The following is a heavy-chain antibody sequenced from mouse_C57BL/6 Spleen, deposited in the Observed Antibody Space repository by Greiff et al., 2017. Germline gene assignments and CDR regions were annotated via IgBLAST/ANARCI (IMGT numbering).Heavy chain of an antibody. CDR2: IYPGSGST. CDR1: GYTFTSYW. D-gene: IGHD1-1*01. CDR3: ARGGDYYGYAMDY. V-gene: IGHV1-55*01. J-gene: IGHJ4*01. Sequence: QVQLQQPGAELVKPGASVKMSCKASGYTFTSYWITWVKQRPGQGLEWIGDIYPGSGSTHYNEKFKSKATLTVDTSSSTAYMQLSSLTSEDSAVYYGARGGDYYGYAMDYWGQGTSVTVSS.